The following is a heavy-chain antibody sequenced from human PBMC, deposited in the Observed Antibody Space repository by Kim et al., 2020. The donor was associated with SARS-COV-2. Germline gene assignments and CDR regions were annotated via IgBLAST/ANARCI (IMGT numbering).Heavy chain of an antibody. V-gene: IGHV1-3*01. CDR2: GRGDT. D-gene: IGHD5-12*01. Sequence: GRGDTKYSQQFQGRVTISRDTSASTAYMELSSLRSEDTAVYYCARGDLANWGQGTLVTVSS. J-gene: IGHJ4*02. CDR3: ARGDLAN.